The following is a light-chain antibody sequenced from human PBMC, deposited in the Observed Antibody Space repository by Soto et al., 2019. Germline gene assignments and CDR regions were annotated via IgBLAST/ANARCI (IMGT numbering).Light chain of an antibody. CDR2: GPS. Sequence: EIVMTQSPATLSASQGERATLFCRASQSVNSYVAWYQQKPGQAPRLLIYGPSTRATGIPGRFSGSASGTEFNLTVSSLQSEDFAVYYCQQYYSWPLTFGGGTKVEVK. CDR1: QSVNSY. CDR3: QQYYSWPLT. J-gene: IGKJ4*01. V-gene: IGKV3-15*01.